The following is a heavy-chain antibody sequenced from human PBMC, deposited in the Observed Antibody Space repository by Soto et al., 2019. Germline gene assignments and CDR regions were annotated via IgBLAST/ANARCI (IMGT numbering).Heavy chain of an antibody. V-gene: IGHV3-7*01. CDR3: ERVNNDYSSSWYWFDT. CDR2: IKQDGSEK. CDR1: GFTFSSYW. D-gene: IGHD6-13*01. J-gene: IGHJ5*02. Sequence: GSLRLSCAASGFTFSSYWMSCVRQAPGKGLEWVANIKQDGSEKYYVDSVKGRFTISRDNAKNSLYLQMNSLRAEDTAVYYCERVNNDYSSSWYWFDTWGQGTLVTVSS.